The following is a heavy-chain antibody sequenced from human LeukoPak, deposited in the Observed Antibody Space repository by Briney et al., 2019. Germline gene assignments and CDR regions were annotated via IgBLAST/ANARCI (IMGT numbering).Heavy chain of an antibody. Sequence: GQSLQISCQASGYRFTSYWIGWVRQMPGKGLEWMGIMYRGDSDTRYSPSFQGQVTMSADKSISTAYLRWSSLEASATAMYYCARADNAPIVGSGTWDFQHWGQGTLVTVSS. CDR2: MYRGDSDT. D-gene: IGHD2-15*01. CDR3: ARADNAPIVGSGTWDFQH. CDR1: GYRFTSYW. V-gene: IGHV5-51*01. J-gene: IGHJ1*01.